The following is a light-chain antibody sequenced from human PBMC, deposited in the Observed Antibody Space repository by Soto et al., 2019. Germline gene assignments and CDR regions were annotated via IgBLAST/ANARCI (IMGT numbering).Light chain of an antibody. J-gene: IGLJ2*01. CDR2: GNS. CDR1: SSNIGAGYD. CDR3: QSYASSLSGVV. V-gene: IGLV1-40*01. Sequence: QSVLTQPPSVSGAPGQRVTISCTGSSSNIGAGYDVHWYQQLPGTAPKLLIYGNSNRPSGVPDRFSGSKSGTSASLAITGLQAEDEAAYYCQSYASSLSGVVFGGGTKVTVL.